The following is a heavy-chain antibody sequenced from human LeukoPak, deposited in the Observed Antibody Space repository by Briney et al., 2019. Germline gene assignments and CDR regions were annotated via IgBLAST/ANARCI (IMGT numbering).Heavy chain of an antibody. Sequence: GGTLRLSCAASGFTFSSYGMSWVRQAPGKGLEWVSAISSSGGSTYYADSVKGRFTISRDNTKNTLYLQMNTLRAEDTAVYYCVAAGTFDYWGQGALVTVSS. D-gene: IGHD6-13*01. CDR3: VAAGTFDY. CDR2: ISSSGGST. V-gene: IGHV3-23*01. J-gene: IGHJ4*02. CDR1: GFTFSSYG.